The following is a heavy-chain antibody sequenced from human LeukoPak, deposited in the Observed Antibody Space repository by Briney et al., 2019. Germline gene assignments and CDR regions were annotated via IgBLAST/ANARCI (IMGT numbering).Heavy chain of an antibody. CDR1: GGSISSSNYY. Sequence: PSETLSLTCTVSGGSISSSNYYWAWIRQPPGKGLEWIGSIIYTERTFYNPSLKSRVTISVDTSKNQFSLKLSSVTAADTAVYYCARDRGSGSYGFDYWGQGTLVTVSS. D-gene: IGHD1-26*01. CDR2: IIYTERT. J-gene: IGHJ4*02. V-gene: IGHV4-39*07. CDR3: ARDRGSGSYGFDY.